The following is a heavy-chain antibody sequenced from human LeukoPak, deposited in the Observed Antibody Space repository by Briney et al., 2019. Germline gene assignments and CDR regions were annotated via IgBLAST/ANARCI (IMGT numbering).Heavy chain of an antibody. CDR1: GGSISSYY. CDR2: IYYSGST. D-gene: IGHD2-2*01. CDR3: ARGVVPAGTYYYYYMDV. J-gene: IGHJ6*03. V-gene: IGHV4-59*01. Sequence: SETLSLTCTVSGGSISSYYWSWIRQPPGKGLEWIGYIYYSGSTNYNPSLKGRVTISVDTSKNQFSLRLSSVTAADTAVYYCARGVVPAGTYYYYYMDVWGKGTTVTVSS.